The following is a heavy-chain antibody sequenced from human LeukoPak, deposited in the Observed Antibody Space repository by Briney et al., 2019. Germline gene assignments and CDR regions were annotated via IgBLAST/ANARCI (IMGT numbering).Heavy chain of an antibody. CDR1: GGTFSSYA. D-gene: IGHD2-2*01. J-gene: IGHJ5*02. V-gene: IGHV1-69*13. CDR2: IIPIFGTA. CDR3: ATSLRRGYCSSTSCYQLSFDP. Sequence: SVKVSCKASGGTFSSYAISWVRQAPGQGLEWMGGIIPIFGTANYAQKFQGRVTITADESTSTAYMELSSLRSEDTAVYYCATSLRRGYCSSTSCYQLSFDPWGQGTLVTVSS.